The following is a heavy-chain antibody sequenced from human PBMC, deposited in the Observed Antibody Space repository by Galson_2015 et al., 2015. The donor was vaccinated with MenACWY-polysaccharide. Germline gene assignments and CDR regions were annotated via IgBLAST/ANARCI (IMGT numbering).Heavy chain of an antibody. CDR3: AREFHY. CDR1: GGSVNTGDSS. V-gene: IGHV4-61*09. Sequence: SLTCTVSGGSVNTGDSSWCWIRQPAGKELEWIGQIYPSGNTKYNPSLRSRVTISLDTSKNQFSLELNSVTAADTAVYFCAREFHYWGQGTPVTVSS. CDR2: IYPSGNT. J-gene: IGHJ4*02.